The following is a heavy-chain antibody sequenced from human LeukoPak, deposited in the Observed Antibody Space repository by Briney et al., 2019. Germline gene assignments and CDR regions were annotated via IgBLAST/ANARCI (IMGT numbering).Heavy chain of an antibody. Sequence: SETLSLTCAVYGGSFSGYYWSWIRQPPGKGLEWIGEINHSGGTNYNPSLKSRVTISVDTSKNQFSLKLSSVTAADTAVYYCARANYYGSGSHYNPYYYYYGMDVWGQGTTVTVSS. D-gene: IGHD3-10*01. CDR3: ARANYYGSGSHYNPYYYYYGMDV. CDR1: GGSFSGYY. V-gene: IGHV4-34*01. CDR2: INHSGGT. J-gene: IGHJ6*02.